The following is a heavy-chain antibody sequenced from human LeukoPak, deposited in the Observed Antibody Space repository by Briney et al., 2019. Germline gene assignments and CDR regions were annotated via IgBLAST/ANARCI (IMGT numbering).Heavy chain of an antibody. CDR1: GGTFSSYA. CDR2: IIPIFGTA. J-gene: IGHJ6*02. D-gene: IGHD3-22*01. Sequence: ASVKVSCKASGGTFSSYAISWVREAPGQELEWMGGIIPIFGTANYAQKFQGRVTITADESTSTAYMELSSLRSEDTAVYYCARWHDSSGYYYYYYGMDVWGQGTTVTVSS. CDR3: ARWHDSSGYYYYYYGMDV. V-gene: IGHV1-69*01.